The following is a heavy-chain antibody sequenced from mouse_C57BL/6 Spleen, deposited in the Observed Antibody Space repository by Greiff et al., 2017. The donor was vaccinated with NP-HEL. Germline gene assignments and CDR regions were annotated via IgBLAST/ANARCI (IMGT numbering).Heavy chain of an antibody. CDR3: ARSEDYGYDY. CDR2: IDPNSGGT. J-gene: IGHJ2*01. D-gene: IGHD2-2*01. CDR1: GYTFTSYW. V-gene: IGHV1-72*01. Sequence: QVQLKEPGAELVKPGASVKLSCKASGYTFTSYWMHWVKQRPGRGLEWIGRIDPNSGGTKYNEKFKSKATLTVDKPSSTAYMQLSSLTSEDSAVYYCARSEDYGYDYWGKGTTLTVSS.